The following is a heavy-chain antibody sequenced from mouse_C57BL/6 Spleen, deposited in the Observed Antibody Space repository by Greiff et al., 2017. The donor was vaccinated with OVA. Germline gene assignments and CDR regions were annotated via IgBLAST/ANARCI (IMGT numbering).Heavy chain of an antibody. J-gene: IGHJ4*01. Sequence: EVQLQESGTVLARPGASVKMSCKTSGYTFTSYWMHWVKQRPGQGLEWIGAIYPGNSDTSYNEKFKGKAKLTAVTSASTAYMELSSLTNEDSAVYYCTTVVASGDAMDCWGQGTSVTVSS. D-gene: IGHD1-1*01. CDR2: IYPGNSDT. CDR1: GYTFTSYW. V-gene: IGHV1-5*01. CDR3: TTVVASGDAMDC.